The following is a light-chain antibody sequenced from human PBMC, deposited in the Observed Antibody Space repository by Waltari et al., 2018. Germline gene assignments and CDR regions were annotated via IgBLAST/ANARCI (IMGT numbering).Light chain of an antibody. CDR2: AAS. Sequence: DIQLTQSPSYLSASVGDRVTITCRASQTLTTYLNWYQQRPGTAPKFLIYAASHLETGVPSRFSGGGSGTDFTLTISGLQPDDFATYYCQQSKEVPFTFGQGTKLEIK. CDR1: QTLTTY. CDR3: QQSKEVPFT. V-gene: IGKV1-39*01. J-gene: IGKJ2*01.